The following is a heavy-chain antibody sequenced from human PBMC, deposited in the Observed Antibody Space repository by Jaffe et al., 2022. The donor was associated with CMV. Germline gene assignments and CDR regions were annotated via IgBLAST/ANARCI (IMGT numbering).Heavy chain of an antibody. J-gene: IGHJ3*02. V-gene: IGHV3-23*04. CDR1: GFTFSSYA. CDR2: ISGSGGST. D-gene: IGHD6-19*01. CDR3: AKPVRVAVAGCDAFDI. Sequence: EVQLVESGGGLVQPGGSLRLSCAASGFTFSSYAMSWVRQAPGKGLEWVSAISGSGGSTYYADSVKGRFTISRDNSKNTLYLQMNSLRAEDTAVYYCAKPVRVAVAGCDAFDIWGQGTMVTVSS.